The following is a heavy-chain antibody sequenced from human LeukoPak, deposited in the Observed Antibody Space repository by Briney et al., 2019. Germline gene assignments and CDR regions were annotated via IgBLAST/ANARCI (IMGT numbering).Heavy chain of an antibody. D-gene: IGHD3-10*01. Sequence: GGSLRLSCAASGFTVSSNYMTWVRQAPGKGLEWVSIIYSSGGTYYADSLKGRFTMSRDNSKNIVYLQINSLRADDTAVYYCANLPRGAYWGQGTLVTVSS. J-gene: IGHJ4*02. CDR3: ANLPRGAY. CDR2: IYSSGGT. CDR1: GFTVSSNY. V-gene: IGHV3-53*01.